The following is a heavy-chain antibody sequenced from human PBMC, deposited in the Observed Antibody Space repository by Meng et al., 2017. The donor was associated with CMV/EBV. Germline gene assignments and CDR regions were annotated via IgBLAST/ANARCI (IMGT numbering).Heavy chain of an antibody. J-gene: IGHJ6*02. CDR1: GGSISSSSYY. CDR3: TIFPPESTSCPGVCYYYYGMDV. CDR2: IYYSGST. D-gene: IGHD2-2*01. Sequence: SETLSLTCTVSGGSISSSSYYWGWIRQPPGKGLEWIGSIYYSGSTYYNPSLKSRVTISVDTSKNQFSLKLSSVTAADTAVYYCTIFPPESTSCPGVCYYYYGMDVWGQGTTVTVSS. V-gene: IGHV4-39*07.